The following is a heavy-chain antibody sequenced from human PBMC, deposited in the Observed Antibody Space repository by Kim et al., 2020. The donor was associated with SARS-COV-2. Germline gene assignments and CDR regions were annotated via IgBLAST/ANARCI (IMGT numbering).Heavy chain of an antibody. J-gene: IGHJ4*02. CDR1: GFTVSSNY. Sequence: GGSLRLSCAASGFTVSSNYMSWVRQAPGKGLEWVSVIYGGGSTYYADSVKGRFTISRDNSKNTVYLQMNSLGAEDTAVYYCARGLGDMTGTTGHWGQGTLVTVSS. CDR2: IYGGGST. D-gene: IGHD1-7*01. V-gene: IGHV3-53*01. CDR3: ARGLGDMTGTTGH.